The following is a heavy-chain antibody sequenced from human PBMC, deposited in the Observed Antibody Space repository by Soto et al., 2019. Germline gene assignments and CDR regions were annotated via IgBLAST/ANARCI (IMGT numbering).Heavy chain of an antibody. D-gene: IGHD2-8*01. CDR2: IKSKTDGGTT. V-gene: IGHV3-15*07. Sequence: GGSLRLSCAASGFTFSNAWINWVRQAPGKGLEWVGRIKSKTDGGTTDYTEPVKGRFAISRDDSNNMVYLQMNSLKIEDSAVYYCTTDSYSTIIIVRFDYWGHRNLVTVSS. J-gene: IGHJ4*01. CDR3: TTDSYSTIIIVRFDY. CDR1: GFTFSNAW.